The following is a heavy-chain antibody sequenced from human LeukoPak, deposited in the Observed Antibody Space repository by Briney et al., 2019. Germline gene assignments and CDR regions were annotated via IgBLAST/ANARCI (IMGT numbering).Heavy chain of an antibody. J-gene: IGHJ5*02. CDR2: ITSSSSYI. CDR3: ARGDLSNWFDP. V-gene: IGHV3-21*01. CDR1: GFTFSSYS. Sequence: GGSLRLSCAASGFTFSSYSMNWVRQAPGKGLEWGSSITSSSSYIYYTDSVKGRFTISRDNAKNSLYLQMNSLRAEDTAVYYCARGDLSNWFDPWGQGTLVSVSS.